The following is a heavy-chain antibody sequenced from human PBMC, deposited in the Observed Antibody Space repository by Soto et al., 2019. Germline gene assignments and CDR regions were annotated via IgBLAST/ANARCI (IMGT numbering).Heavy chain of an antibody. J-gene: IGHJ5*02. CDR3: ARSVTVFGLVSRFWFDP. V-gene: IGHV4-30-4*01. CDR2: IYNSGIT. Sequence: PSETLSLTCTVSGGSISSGDYSWSWVRQSQGKGLEWIGHIYNSGITYYNPSLKSRVVISIDTSRNQFSLRLNSLTAADRAVYFCARSVTVFGLVSRFWFDPWGQGTVVTVSS. D-gene: IGHD3-3*01. CDR1: GGSISSGDYS.